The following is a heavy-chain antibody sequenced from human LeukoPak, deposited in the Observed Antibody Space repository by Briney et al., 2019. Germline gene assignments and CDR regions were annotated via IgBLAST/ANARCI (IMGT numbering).Heavy chain of an antibody. CDR2: INPSSGTT. D-gene: IGHD7-27*01. V-gene: IGHV1-46*01. CDR3: ARGPPNWGYDY. CDR1: GYSFTSFY. Sequence: ASVKVSCKASGYSFTSFYMHWVRQAPGHGLEWMGIINPSSGTTSYAQKFQGRITMTRDTSTSTVYMEVSSLRSEDTAVYFCARGPPNWGYDYWGQGTLVTVSS. J-gene: IGHJ4*02.